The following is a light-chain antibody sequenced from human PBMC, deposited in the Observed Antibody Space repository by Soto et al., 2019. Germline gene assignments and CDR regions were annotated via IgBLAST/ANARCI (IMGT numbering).Light chain of an antibody. J-gene: IGKJ2*01. CDR3: QQYDKFPPYT. Sequence: QMTQSPSSLSASAGDRVTITCQASQDIDNYLNWYQQKPGQAPKLLIYDAANLETGVPSRFSGRGSGTDFTFTISSLQPEDIATYYCQQYDKFPPYTFGQGTKLELK. CDR1: QDIDNY. V-gene: IGKV1-33*01. CDR2: DAA.